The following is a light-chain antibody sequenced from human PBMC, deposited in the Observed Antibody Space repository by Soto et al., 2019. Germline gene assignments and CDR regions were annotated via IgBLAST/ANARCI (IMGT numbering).Light chain of an antibody. CDR2: GVT. CDR1: SSDVGAYNY. V-gene: IGLV2-14*01. Sequence: QSVLTQPASVSGSPGQSITISGTGTSSDVGAYNYVSWYQQYPGKDPKLMIYGVTNRPSGVSNRFSGSKTGNTASLTISGLQAEDEADYYCFSHRGGDSHVFGAGTKVTV. CDR3: FSHRGGDSHV. J-gene: IGLJ1*01.